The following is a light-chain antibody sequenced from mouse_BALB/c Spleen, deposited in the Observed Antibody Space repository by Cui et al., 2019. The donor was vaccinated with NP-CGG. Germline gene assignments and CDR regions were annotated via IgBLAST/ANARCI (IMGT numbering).Light chain of an antibody. CDR3: ALWYSNHWV. V-gene: IGLV1*01. CDR2: GTN. Sequence: QESALTTLPGETVTLTCRSSTGAVTTSNYANWVQEKPDHLFTGLIGGTNNRPPGVPARFSGSLIGDKAVLTITGAQTDDEAIYFCALWYSNHWVFGGGTKLTVL. J-gene: IGLJ1*01. CDR1: TGAVTTSNY.